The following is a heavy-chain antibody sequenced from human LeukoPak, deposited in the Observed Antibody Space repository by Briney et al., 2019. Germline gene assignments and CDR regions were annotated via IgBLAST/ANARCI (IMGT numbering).Heavy chain of an antibody. CDR2: IYYSGST. Sequence: SETLSLTCTVSGGSISNYYWSWIRQPPGKGLEWIGYIYYSGSTNYNPSLKSRVTISIDTSKSQFSPKLSSVTAADTAVYYCAKFSGGSCSGDSCFAFDIWGQGTMVTVSS. J-gene: IGHJ3*02. CDR3: AKFSGGSCSGDSCFAFDI. V-gene: IGHV4-59*01. D-gene: IGHD2-15*01. CDR1: GGSISNYY.